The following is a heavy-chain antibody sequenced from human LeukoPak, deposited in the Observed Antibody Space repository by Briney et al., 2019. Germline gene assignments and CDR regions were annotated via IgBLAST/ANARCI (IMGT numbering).Heavy chain of an antibody. CDR2: IYYSGST. D-gene: IGHD1-1*01. Sequence: SETLSLTCTVSGGSISSSSYYWGWIRQPPGKGLEWIGSIYYSGSTYYNPSLKSRVTISVDTSKNQFSLKLSSVTAADTAVYYCARSDWNDALLFDYWGQGTLVTVSS. CDR1: GGSISSSSYY. J-gene: IGHJ4*02. CDR3: ARSDWNDALLFDY. V-gene: IGHV4-39*07.